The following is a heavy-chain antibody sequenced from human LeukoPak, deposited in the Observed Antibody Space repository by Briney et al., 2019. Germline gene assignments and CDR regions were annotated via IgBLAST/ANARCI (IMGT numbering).Heavy chain of an antibody. CDR1: GGSFSGYY. CDR3: ARGRLSLDQRKYCSSTSCFPKTSNRTPDY. J-gene: IGHJ4*02. Sequence: SETLSLTCAVYGGSFSGYYWSWIRQPPGKGLEWIGEINHSGSTNYNPSLKSRVTISVDTSKNQFSLKLSSVTAADTAVYYCARGRLSLDQRKYCSSTSCFPKTSNRTPDYWGQGTLVTVSS. D-gene: IGHD2-2*01. V-gene: IGHV4-34*01. CDR2: INHSGST.